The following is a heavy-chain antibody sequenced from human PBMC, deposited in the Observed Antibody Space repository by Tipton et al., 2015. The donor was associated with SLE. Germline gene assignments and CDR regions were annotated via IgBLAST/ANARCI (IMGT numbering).Heavy chain of an antibody. D-gene: IGHD6-19*01. CDR3: AKQYSSGWSGAEYFQH. CDR1: GFTFNSYA. CDR2: ISGSGGST. Sequence: GSLRLSCAASGFTFNSYAMSWVRQAPGKGLEWVSVISGSGGSTYYADSVKGRFTISRDNSKNTLYLQMNSLRAEDTAVYYCAKQYSSGWSGAEYFQHWGQGTLVTVSS. J-gene: IGHJ1*01. V-gene: IGHV3-23*01.